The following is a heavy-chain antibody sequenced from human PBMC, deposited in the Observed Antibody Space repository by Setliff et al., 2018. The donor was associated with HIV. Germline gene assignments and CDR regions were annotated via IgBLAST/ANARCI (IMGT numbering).Heavy chain of an antibody. CDR2: IMPVLGIT. J-gene: IGHJ6*03. V-gene: IGHV1-69*10. D-gene: IGHD3-10*01. CDR1: GGTISNFA. CDR3: ARDSPDKRMNLVRGVIEDFYYYYMDV. Sequence: SVKVSCKTSGGTISNFAVSWVRQAPGQGLEWMGGIMPVLGITERSPKFRHRLTITADESTNTVHMELSSLTSADTAVYYCARDSPDKRMNLVRGVIEDFYYYYMDVWGKGTTVTVSS.